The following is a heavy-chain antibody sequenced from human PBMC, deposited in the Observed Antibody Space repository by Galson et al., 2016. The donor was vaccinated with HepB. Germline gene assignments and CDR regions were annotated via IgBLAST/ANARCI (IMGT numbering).Heavy chain of an antibody. D-gene: IGHD1-26*01. V-gene: IGHV3-30-3*01. CDR3: VREARGFPYRFDF. J-gene: IGHJ4*02. CDR1: GFTFSRHA. CDR2: IYYDGSNP. Sequence: SLRLSCAASGFTFSRHAMHWVRQAPGKGLEWVAVIYYDGSNPYYADSVKGRLTISRDNSKTTLYLQMHSLGVEDTAVYYRVREARGFPYRFDFWGQGTLVTVSS.